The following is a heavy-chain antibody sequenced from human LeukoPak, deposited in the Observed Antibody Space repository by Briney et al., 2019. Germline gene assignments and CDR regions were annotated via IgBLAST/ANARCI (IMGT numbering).Heavy chain of an antibody. CDR2: INHSGST. CDR1: GGSFSGYY. D-gene: IGHD3-10*01. Sequence: SETLSLTCAVYGGSFSGYYWSWIRQPPGKGLEWIGEINHSGSTNYNPSLKSRATISVDTSKNQFSLKLSSVTAADTAVYYCARSLWFGELSSDYWGQGTLVTVSS. J-gene: IGHJ4*02. CDR3: ARSLWFGELSSDY. V-gene: IGHV4-34*01.